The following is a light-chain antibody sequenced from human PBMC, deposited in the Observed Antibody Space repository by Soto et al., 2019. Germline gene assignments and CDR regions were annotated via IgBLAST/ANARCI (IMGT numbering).Light chain of an antibody. V-gene: IGLV2-8*01. J-gene: IGLJ3*02. Sequence: QSVLTQPPSASGSPGQSVTISCTGTSSDVGAYKYVSWYQQYPGKAPTLMIYEVTKRPSGVPDRFSGSKSGNTASLTVSGIQAEDEAEYYCTSYVGNDIWVFGGGTKLTVL. CDR3: TSYVGNDIWV. CDR2: EVT. CDR1: SSDVGAYKY.